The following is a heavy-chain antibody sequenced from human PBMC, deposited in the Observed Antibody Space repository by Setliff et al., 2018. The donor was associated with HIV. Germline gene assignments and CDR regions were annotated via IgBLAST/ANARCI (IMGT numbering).Heavy chain of an antibody. D-gene: IGHD6-19*01. CDR3: AKDKGSSGWSA. J-gene: IGHJ5*02. Sequence: GSLRLSCAASGLTFSTYAMSWVRQAPGKGLEWVSAISDSGGGTYYADSVKGRFTVSRDNSKYTLYLQMNSLRVEDTAVYYCAKDKGSSGWSAWGQGTLVTVSS. CDR1: GLTFSTYA. V-gene: IGHV3-23*01. CDR2: ISDSGGGT.